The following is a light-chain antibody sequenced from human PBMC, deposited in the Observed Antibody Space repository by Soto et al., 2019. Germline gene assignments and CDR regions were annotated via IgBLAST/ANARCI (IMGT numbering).Light chain of an antibody. Sequence: QSVLTQPPSVSGAPGQRVTISCTGSSSNIGAGYDVHWYQQLPGTAPKLLIYGNSNRPSGVPDRFSGSKSGTSASLAITGLQAEDEADYYCLSYDISLSGVVFGGGTKLTVL. CDR1: SSNIGAGYD. J-gene: IGLJ2*01. CDR2: GNS. CDR3: LSYDISLSGVV. V-gene: IGLV1-40*01.